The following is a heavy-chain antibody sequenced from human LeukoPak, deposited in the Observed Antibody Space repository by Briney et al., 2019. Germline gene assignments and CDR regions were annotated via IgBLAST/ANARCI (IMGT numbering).Heavy chain of an antibody. CDR3: ARDSLLPSAMGYYYMDV. CDR2: IYTSGST. Sequence: ASETLSLTCTVSGGSISSGSYYWSWIRQPAGKGLEWIGRIYTSGSTNHNPSLKSRVTKSVDTSKNQFSLKLSSVTAADTALYYCARDSLLPSAMGYYYMDVWGKGTTVTVSS. J-gene: IGHJ6*03. V-gene: IGHV4-61*02. CDR1: GGSISSGSYY. D-gene: IGHD2-2*01.